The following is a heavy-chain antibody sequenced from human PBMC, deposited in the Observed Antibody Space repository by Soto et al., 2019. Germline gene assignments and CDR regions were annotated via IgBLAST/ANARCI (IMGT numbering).Heavy chain of an antibody. J-gene: IGHJ4*02. D-gene: IGHD2-15*01. CDR2: ISAYNGNT. V-gene: IGHV1-18*01. Sequence: ASVKVSCKASGYTFTSNGISWVRQAPGQGLEWMGWISAYNGNTNYAQKLQGRATMTTDTSTSTAYMELRSLRSDDTAVYYCARDDRSGGSCYLDYWGQGTLVTVSS. CDR1: GYTFTSNG. CDR3: ARDDRSGGSCYLDY.